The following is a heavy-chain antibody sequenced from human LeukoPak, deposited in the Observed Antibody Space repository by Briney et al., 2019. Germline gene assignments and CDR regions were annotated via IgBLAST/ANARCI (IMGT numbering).Heavy chain of an antibody. CDR1: GFTFSTYD. V-gene: IGHV3-23*01. Sequence: GGSLRLSCAASGFTFSTYDMSWVRQAPGKGLEWVSAISGSGGSTYYADSVKGRFTISRDNSKNTLYLQMNSLRAEDTAVYYCAKDPAATPSEYSQHWGQGTLVTVSS. CDR3: AKDPAATPSEYSQH. CDR2: ISGSGGST. D-gene: IGHD2-15*01. J-gene: IGHJ1*01.